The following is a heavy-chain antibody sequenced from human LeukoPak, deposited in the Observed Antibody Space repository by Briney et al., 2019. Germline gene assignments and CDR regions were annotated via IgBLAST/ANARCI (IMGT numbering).Heavy chain of an antibody. D-gene: IGHD2-15*01. CDR3: ARDLGYCSGGSCFSFEY. CDR2: ITTTGNTA. Sequence: GGSLRLSCAASGFTFSDYFMTWIRQAPGKGLEWISYITTTGNTAFYADSVKGRFTVSRDNAKNSLYLQINSLRAEDTAVYYCARDLGYCSGGSCFSFEYWGQGTLVTVSS. V-gene: IGHV3-11*04. CDR1: GFTFSDYF. J-gene: IGHJ4*02.